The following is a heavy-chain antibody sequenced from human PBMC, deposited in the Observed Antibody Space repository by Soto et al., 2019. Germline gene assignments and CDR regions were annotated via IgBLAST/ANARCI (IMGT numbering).Heavy chain of an antibody. J-gene: IGHJ5*02. CDR1: GYTFTSYD. Sequence: ASVKVSCKASGYTFTSYDINWVRQATGQGLEWMGWMNPNSGNTGYAQKFQGRVTMTRNTSISTAYMELSSLRSVDTATYYCGHWGYSTGWSDHWGQGSPVTVSS. D-gene: IGHD6-19*01. CDR3: GHWGYSTGWSDH. CDR2: MNPNSGNT. V-gene: IGHV1-8*01.